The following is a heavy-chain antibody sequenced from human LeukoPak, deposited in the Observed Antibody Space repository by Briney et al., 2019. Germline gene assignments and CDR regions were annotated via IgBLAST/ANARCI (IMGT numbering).Heavy chain of an antibody. CDR2: ISYDGSNK. CDR1: GFTFSSYA. D-gene: IGHD1-26*01. Sequence: GGSLRLSCAASGFTFSSYAMSWVRQAPGKGLEWVAVISYDGSNKYYADSVKGRFTISRDNSKNTLYLQMNSLRAEDTAVYYCARGRRGGSYNYFDYWGQGTLVAVSS. CDR3: ARGRRGGSYNYFDY. V-gene: IGHV3-30*03. J-gene: IGHJ4*02.